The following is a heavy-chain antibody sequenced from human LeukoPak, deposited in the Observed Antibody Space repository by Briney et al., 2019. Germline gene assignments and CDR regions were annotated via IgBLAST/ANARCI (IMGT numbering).Heavy chain of an antibody. CDR2: VGTAGDA. CDR1: GFTFSRYD. Sequence: GGSLRLSCAASGFTFSRYDMHWVRQATGKGLEWVSIVGTAGDAYYPGSVKGRFTISRENAKNSLYLQMNSLRAGDTAVYYGVRGLGGWGFDYWGQGALVTVSS. D-gene: IGHD6-19*01. V-gene: IGHV3-13*04. J-gene: IGHJ4*02. CDR3: VRGLGGWGFDY.